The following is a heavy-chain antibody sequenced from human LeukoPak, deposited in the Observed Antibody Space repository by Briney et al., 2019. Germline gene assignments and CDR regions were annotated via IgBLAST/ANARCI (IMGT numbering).Heavy chain of an antibody. D-gene: IGHD5-18*01. CDR2: ISAYNGNT. Sequence: GASVKVSCKASGYTFTSYGISWVRQAPGQGLEWMGWISAYNGNTNYAQKLQGRVTMTTDTSTSTVYMELRSLRSDDTAVYYCARDGVSVYTAMDPAFDYWGQGTLVTVSS. CDR1: GYTFTSYG. V-gene: IGHV1-18*01. CDR3: ARDGVSVYTAMDPAFDY. J-gene: IGHJ4*02.